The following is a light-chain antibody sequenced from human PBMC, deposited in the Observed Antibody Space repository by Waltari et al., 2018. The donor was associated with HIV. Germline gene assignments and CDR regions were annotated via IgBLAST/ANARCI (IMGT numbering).Light chain of an antibody. Sequence: QSALTQPASVSGSPGQSITISCTGTSSDVGGYKYVSWYQQHPGQAPKLMIYDVSKRPSGVSNRFSGSKSGNTASLTISGLQAEDEADYYCSSYTSSSTLVFGGGTKLTVL. CDR1: SSDVGGYKY. V-gene: IGLV2-14*01. CDR3: SSYTSSSTLV. J-gene: IGLJ2*01. CDR2: DVS.